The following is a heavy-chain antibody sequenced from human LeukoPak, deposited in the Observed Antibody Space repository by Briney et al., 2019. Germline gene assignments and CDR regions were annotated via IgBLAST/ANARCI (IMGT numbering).Heavy chain of an antibody. Sequence: GGSLRLSCAASGFTFSNYYMSWIRQAPGKGLEWVSNISSSSSYTNYADSVKGRFTISRDNAKNSLFLQMHNLRAEDTAVYYCATTGMVGAVEAFDIWGQGTMVTVSS. CDR2: ISSSSSYT. CDR3: ATTGMVGAVEAFDI. J-gene: IGHJ3*02. V-gene: IGHV3-11*03. D-gene: IGHD1-26*01. CDR1: GFTFSNYY.